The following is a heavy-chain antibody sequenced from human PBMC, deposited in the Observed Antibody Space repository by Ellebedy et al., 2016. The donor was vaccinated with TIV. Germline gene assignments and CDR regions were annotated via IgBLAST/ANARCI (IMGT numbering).Heavy chain of an antibody. D-gene: IGHD6-13*01. CDR3: ARLTGIGAVGTQHHTPED. V-gene: IGHV1-18*01. Sequence: ASVKVSXXTSGYTFTSYGISWVRQPPGQGLEWIGWISGYNGNTNFAQKLQGRVTMTTDTSTSTAYMELRSLRSDDTAVYYCARLTGIGAVGTQHHTPEDWGQGTLVTVSS. CDR1: GYTFTSYG. CDR2: ISGYNGNT. J-gene: IGHJ4*02.